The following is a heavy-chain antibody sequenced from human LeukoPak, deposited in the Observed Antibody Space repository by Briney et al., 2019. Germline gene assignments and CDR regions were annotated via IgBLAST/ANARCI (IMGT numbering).Heavy chain of an antibody. J-gene: IGHJ4*02. CDR2: IKQNGNKK. V-gene: IGHV3-7*01. CDR3: ARDLVGGDY. Sequence: GGSLRLSCAASGFNFSSYWMIWVRQSPGKGLEWMANIKQNGNKKYYVDSVKGPFTISRDNAKNSVYLQMKSLRAGDTAVYYCARDLVGGDYWGQGTLVTVSS. CDR1: GFNFSSYW. D-gene: IGHD3-16*01.